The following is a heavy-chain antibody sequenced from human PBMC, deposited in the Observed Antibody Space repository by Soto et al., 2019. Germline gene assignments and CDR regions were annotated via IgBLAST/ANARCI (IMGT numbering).Heavy chain of an antibody. CDR1: GGTFSSYA. CDR3: ARGGPRGYSYATKGYYFDY. D-gene: IGHD5-18*01. J-gene: IGHJ4*02. Sequence: ASVKVSCKASGGTFSSYAISWVRQAPGQGLEWMGGIIPIFGTANYAQKFQGRVTITADESTSTAYMELSSLRSEDTAVYYCARGGPRGYSYATKGYYFDYWGQGTLVTVSS. CDR2: IIPIFGTA. V-gene: IGHV1-69*13.